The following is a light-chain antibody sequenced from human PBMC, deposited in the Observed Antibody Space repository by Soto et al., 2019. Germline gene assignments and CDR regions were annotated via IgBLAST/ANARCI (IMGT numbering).Light chain of an antibody. J-gene: IGLJ1*01. CDR3: SSYSRSSTQV. Sequence: QSALTQPASVSGSPGQSLTISCTGTGSDFGGNNYVSWYQQHPGTAPKLMISYVSNRPSGVSNRFSGSKSGNTASLTISGLQAEDEADYSCSSYSRSSTQVFGSGTKLTVL. CDR1: GSDFGGNNY. CDR2: YVS. V-gene: IGLV2-14*03.